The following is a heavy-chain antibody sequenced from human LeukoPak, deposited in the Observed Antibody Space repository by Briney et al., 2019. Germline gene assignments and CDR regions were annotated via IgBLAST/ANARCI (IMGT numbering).Heavy chain of an antibody. Sequence: GGSLGLSCAASGFTFSNHGMHWVRQAPGKGLDWVAVISYDGSDKYYAGSAKGRFTISRDNSKNTLYLQMNNLTTEDTAVYYCARDGVQRVRGLMFHFGMDVWGQGTTVTVSS. CDR2: ISYDGSDK. D-gene: IGHD3-10*01. V-gene: IGHV3-30*03. CDR1: GFTFSNHG. J-gene: IGHJ6*02. CDR3: ARDGVQRVRGLMFHFGMDV.